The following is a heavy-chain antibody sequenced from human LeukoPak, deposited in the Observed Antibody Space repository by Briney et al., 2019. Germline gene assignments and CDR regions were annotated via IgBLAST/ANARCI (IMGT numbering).Heavy chain of an antibody. V-gene: IGHV4-59*01. CDR1: GGSISSYY. CDR3: ARGTYYDFWSGYYNPNYFDY. J-gene: IGHJ4*02. D-gene: IGHD3-3*01. Sequence: SETLSLTCTVSGGSISSYYWSWIRQPPGKGPEWIGYIYYSGSTNYNPSLKSRVTISVDTSKNQFSLKLSSVTAADTAVYYCARGTYYDFWSGYYNPNYFDYWGQGTLVTVSS. CDR2: IYYSGST.